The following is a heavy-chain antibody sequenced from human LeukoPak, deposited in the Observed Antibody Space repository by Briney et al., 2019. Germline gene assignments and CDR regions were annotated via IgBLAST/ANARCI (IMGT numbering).Heavy chain of an antibody. Sequence: SVKVSCKASGYTFTGYYMHWVRQAPGQGLEWMGRIIPILGIANYAQKFQGRVTITADKSTGTAYVELSSLRSEDTAVYYCARDRGAAAGTDFDYWGQGTLVTVSS. V-gene: IGHV1-69*04. J-gene: IGHJ4*02. D-gene: IGHD6-13*01. CDR2: IIPILGIA. CDR3: ARDRGAAAGTDFDY. CDR1: GYTFTGYY.